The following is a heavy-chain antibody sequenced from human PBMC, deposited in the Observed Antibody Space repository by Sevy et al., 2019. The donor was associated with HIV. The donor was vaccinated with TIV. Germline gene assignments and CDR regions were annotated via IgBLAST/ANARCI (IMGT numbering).Heavy chain of an antibody. D-gene: IGHD3-22*01. Sequence: GGSLRLSCAASGFTFSSYIMNWVRQAPGKGLEWVANIKQDGSEKYYVDSVKGRFTISRDNAKNSLYLQMNSLRAEDTAVYYCARGEYSYYDSSGYYPFDYWGQGTLVTVSS. V-gene: IGHV3-7*01. CDR3: ARGEYSYYDSSGYYPFDY. J-gene: IGHJ4*02. CDR2: IKQDGSEK. CDR1: GFTFSSYI.